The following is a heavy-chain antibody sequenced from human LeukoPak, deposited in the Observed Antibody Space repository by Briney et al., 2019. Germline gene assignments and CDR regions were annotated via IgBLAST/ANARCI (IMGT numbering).Heavy chain of an antibody. CDR1: GFTFSSNW. V-gene: IGHV3-7*01. J-gene: IGHJ4*02. CDR3: ASGNFFDY. CDR2: IKEDGSQK. Sequence: GGSLRLSCAASGFTFSSNWMTWVRQDPGKGLEWVANIKEDGSQKQYVDSVKGRFTISRDNAMNSLYLQMNSLRAEDTAVYYCASGNFFDYWGQGTLVTLS.